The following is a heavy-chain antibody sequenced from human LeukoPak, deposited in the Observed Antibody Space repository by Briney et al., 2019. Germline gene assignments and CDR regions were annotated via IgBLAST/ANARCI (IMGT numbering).Heavy chain of an antibody. CDR1: GFTFSSAW. J-gene: IGHJ4*02. Sequence: GGSLRLSCAASGFTFSSAWMTWVRQAPGKGLEWVGRIRSRADGGTAEYATAVEGRFTISRDDSTNTLYLHMSNVKTEDTAVYYCAKARRFDLMRDYWGQGTLVTVSS. CDR3: AKARRFDLMRDY. V-gene: IGHV3-15*01. D-gene: IGHD3-10*01. CDR2: IRSRADGGTA.